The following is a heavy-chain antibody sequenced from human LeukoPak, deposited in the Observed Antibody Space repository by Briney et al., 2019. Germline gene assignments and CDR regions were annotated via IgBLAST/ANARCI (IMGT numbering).Heavy chain of an antibody. V-gene: IGHV5-10-1*01. J-gene: IGHJ4*02. CDR1: GYSFTSYW. D-gene: IGHD3-10*01. Sequence: GESLKISCKSSGYSFTSYWINWVRQVPGKGLEWMGRIDPSDSYIDYSPYFQGHVTISADRSTSTAYLQWGSLKASDTAMYYCGTMIRAYYDASGSPYYWGQGTLVTVSS. CDR2: IDPSDSYI. CDR3: GTMIRAYYDASGSPYY.